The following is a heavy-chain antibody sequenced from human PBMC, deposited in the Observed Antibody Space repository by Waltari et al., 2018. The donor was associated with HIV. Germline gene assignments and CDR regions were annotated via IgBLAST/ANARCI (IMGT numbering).Heavy chain of an antibody. CDR1: GGSLGTYY. V-gene: IGHV4-34*02. Sequence: QVQLQQWGAGLLKPSETLSVTCTVSGGSLGTYYWNWVRHFPGKVLEWIGEINPSGGTTYTPSLKSRVTISRDWSKNLFSRKLTSVTAADTALYYCAGIVHRASYSMDVWGQGTTVTVSS. J-gene: IGHJ6*02. CDR2: INPSGGT. CDR3: AGIVHRASYSMDV. D-gene: IGHD2-21*01.